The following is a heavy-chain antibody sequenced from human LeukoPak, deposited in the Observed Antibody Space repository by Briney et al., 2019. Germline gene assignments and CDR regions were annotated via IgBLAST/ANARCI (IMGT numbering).Heavy chain of an antibody. Sequence: GGSLRLSCAASGFAFDDYGMSWVRQAPGKGLEWVPGINWNGGSTGYADSVKGRFTISRDNAKNSLYLQMNSLRAEDTALYYCARARSGWSTGSFGYWGQGTLVTVSS. D-gene: IGHD6-19*01. CDR2: INWNGGST. V-gene: IGHV3-20*04. J-gene: IGHJ4*02. CDR1: GFAFDDYG. CDR3: ARARSGWSTGSFGY.